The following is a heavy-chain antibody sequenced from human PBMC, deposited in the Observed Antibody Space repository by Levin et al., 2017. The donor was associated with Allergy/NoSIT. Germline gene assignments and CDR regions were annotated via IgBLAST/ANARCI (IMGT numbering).Heavy chain of an antibody. CDR1: GFIFSNFA. CDR3: AKATGGSWAEFDS. CDR2: SSGSAGT. V-gene: IGHV3-23*01. Sequence: ETLSLTCAASGFIFSNFAMSWVRQAPGKGLEWISSSGSAGTYYADSVKGRFTISSDNSKNTLYLQMNNLRAEDTALYYCAKATGGSWAEFDSWGQGTQVTVSS. D-gene: IGHD6-13*01. J-gene: IGHJ5*01.